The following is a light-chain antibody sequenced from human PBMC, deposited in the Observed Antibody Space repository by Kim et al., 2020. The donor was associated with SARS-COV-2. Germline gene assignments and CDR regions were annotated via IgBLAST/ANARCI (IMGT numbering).Light chain of an antibody. Sequence: DIQMTQSPSTLSASVGDRVTITCRASQSISSWLAWYQQKPGKAPKLLIYKASSLESGVPSRFSGSGSGTEFTLTISSLQPGDFVTFRCQQYNSYSRTFRQGTKVAIK. CDR1: QSISSW. CDR2: KAS. V-gene: IGKV1-5*03. CDR3: QQYNSYSRT. J-gene: IGKJ1*01.